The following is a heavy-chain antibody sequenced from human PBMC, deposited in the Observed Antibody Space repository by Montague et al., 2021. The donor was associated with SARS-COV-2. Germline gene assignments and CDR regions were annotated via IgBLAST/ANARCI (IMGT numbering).Heavy chain of an antibody. Sequence: TLSPTCTVSGGSISSGDYYWTWIRQHPGKGLEWIGYIYYTRSTYYSPSLKSRVTISLDTSKNQFSLKLSSVTAADTAVYFCVNENWDNGGGFDPWGQGTLVTVSS. CDR3: VNENWDNGGGFDP. CDR1: GGSISSGDYY. CDR2: IYYTRST. V-gene: IGHV4-31*03. J-gene: IGHJ5*02. D-gene: IGHD1/OR15-1a*01.